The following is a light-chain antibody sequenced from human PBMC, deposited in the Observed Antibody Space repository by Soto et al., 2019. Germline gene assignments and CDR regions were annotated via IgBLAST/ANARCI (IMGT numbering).Light chain of an antibody. CDR1: QSVSIY. CDR3: QHRSSWPLT. V-gene: IGKV3-11*01. Sequence: EIVLTQSPATLSMSPGERATLSCRASQSVSIYLAWYQQKPGQAPRLLIYDASNRAPGIPARFSASGSGTDFTLTISSLEPEDFAVYYCQHRSSWPLTFGGGTKVEIK. J-gene: IGKJ4*01. CDR2: DAS.